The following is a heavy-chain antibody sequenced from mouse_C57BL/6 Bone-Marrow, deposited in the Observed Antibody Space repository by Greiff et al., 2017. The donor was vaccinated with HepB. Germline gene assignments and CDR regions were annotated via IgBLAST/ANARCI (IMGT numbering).Heavy chain of an antibody. CDR1: GYTFTSYG. V-gene: IGHV1-81*01. Sequence: VQLVESGAELARPGASVKLSCKASGYTFTSYGISWVKQRTGQGLEWIGEIYPRSGNTYYNEKFKGKATLTADKSSSTAYMELHSLTSEDSAVYFCTSYYGSSYDYWGQGTTLTVSS. J-gene: IGHJ2*01. CDR2: IYPRSGNT. CDR3: TSYYGSSYDY. D-gene: IGHD1-1*01.